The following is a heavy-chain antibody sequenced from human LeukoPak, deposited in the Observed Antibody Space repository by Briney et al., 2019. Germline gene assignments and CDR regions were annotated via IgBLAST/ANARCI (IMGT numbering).Heavy chain of an antibody. CDR3: ARDRVDGDGLFYNWFDP. Sequence: ASVKVSCKASGYTFTGYYMHWVRQAPGQGLEWMGWINPNSGGTNYAQKFQGRVTMTRDTSISTAYMELSRLRSDDTAVYYCARDRVDGDGLFYNWFDPWGQGTLVTVSS. D-gene: IGHD4-17*01. V-gene: IGHV1-2*02. CDR1: GYTFTGYY. CDR2: INPNSGGT. J-gene: IGHJ5*02.